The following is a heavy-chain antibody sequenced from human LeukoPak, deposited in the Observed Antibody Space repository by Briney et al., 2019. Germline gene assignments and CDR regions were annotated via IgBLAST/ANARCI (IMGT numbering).Heavy chain of an antibody. CDR1: GFTFSNAW. D-gene: IGHD1-26*01. Sequence: GESLKISCAASGFTFSNAWMSWVRQAPGKGLEWVGRIKSKTDGGTTDYAAPVKGRFTISRDDSKNTLYLQMNSLKTEDTAVYYCTTDYEWELPIDYWGQGTLVTVSS. V-gene: IGHV3-15*01. CDR3: TTDYEWELPIDY. J-gene: IGHJ4*02. CDR2: IKSKTDGGTT.